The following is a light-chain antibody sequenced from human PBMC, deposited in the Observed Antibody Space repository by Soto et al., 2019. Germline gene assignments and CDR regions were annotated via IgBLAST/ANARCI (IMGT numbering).Light chain of an antibody. J-gene: IGKJ5*01. CDR3: QQRSNWPIT. CDR2: DAS. CDR1: QSVSRY. V-gene: IGKV3-11*01. Sequence: EIVLTQSPATLSLSPGERATLSCRASQSVSRYLAWYQQKPGQAPRLLIYDASNRATGIPARFSGSGSGTDCTLTISSLEHEDFAVYYCQQRSNWPITFGQGTRLEIK.